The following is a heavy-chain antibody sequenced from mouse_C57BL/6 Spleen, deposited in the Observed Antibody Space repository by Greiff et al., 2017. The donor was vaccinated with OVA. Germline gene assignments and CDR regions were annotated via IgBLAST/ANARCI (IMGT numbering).Heavy chain of an antibody. Sequence: LVKPGASVKLSCKASGYTFTEYTIHWVKQRSGQGLEWIGWFYPGSGSIKYNEKFKDKATLTADKSSSTVYMELSRLTSEDSAVYFCARHEGDYYGSRDWYFDVWGTGTTVTVSS. J-gene: IGHJ1*03. V-gene: IGHV1-62-2*01. CDR3: ARHEGDYYGSRDWYFDV. CDR2: FYPGSGSI. CDR1: GYTFTEYT. D-gene: IGHD1-1*01.